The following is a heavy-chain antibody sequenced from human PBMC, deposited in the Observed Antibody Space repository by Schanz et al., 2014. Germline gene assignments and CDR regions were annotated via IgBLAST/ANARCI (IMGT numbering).Heavy chain of an antibody. V-gene: IGHV1-18*01. J-gene: IGHJ3*02. CDR2: INAHTGNT. CDR3: ARVHIATYHYNSPGAFDS. D-gene: IGHD3-10*01. CDR1: GYIFGSHG. Sequence: QLMQSGSEVRKPGASVKVSCNASGYIFGSHGMTWVRQAPGQGHELMGWINAHTGNTQYAQKFQGRVTMTRDTVTTTVHLELTRLRTDDTAIYYCARVHIATYHYNSPGAFDSWGQGTRVTVSS.